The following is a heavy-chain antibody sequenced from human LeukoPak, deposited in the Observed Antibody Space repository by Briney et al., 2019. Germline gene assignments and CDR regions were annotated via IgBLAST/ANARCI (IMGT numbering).Heavy chain of an antibody. CDR2: IWYDGTNK. CDR1: GFTFSSYG. J-gene: IGHJ2*01. Sequence: GGSLRLSCAASGFTFSSYGMEWVRQAPGKGLEWLAVIWYDGTNKYYADSVKGRFTISRDNSNNMVYLQMNSLRVEDTAVYYCARAVRVSARGYFYLWGRGTLVTVSS. V-gene: IGHV3-33*01. D-gene: IGHD2-8*01. CDR3: ARAVRVSARGYFYL.